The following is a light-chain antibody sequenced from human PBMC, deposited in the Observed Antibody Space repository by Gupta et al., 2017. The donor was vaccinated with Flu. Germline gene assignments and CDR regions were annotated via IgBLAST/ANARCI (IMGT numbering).Light chain of an antibody. CDR3: MQSLQTPIT. Sequence: DIVMTQSPLSLPVTPGESASISCRSSQSLLYSNGYNYLDWYLQKPGQSPQLLIYMGSNRASGVPNRFRGSGSGTDFTLKISRVETEDVGVYYCMQSLQTPITFGQGTRLEIK. V-gene: IGKV2-28*01. J-gene: IGKJ5*01. CDR2: MGS. CDR1: QSLLYSNGYNY.